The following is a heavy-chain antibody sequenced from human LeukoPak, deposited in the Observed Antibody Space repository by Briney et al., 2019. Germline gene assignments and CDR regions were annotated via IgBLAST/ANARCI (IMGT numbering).Heavy chain of an antibody. J-gene: IGHJ4*02. Sequence: GGSLRLSCAASGFIFSRFGMHWVRQAPGKGLQWVSFIRYDGNNKYYEDSMKGRLTISRDNSKNTLYLQMNSLSAEDTAVYYCAREGDLFFDYWGQGTLVTVSS. CDR3: AREGDLFFDY. D-gene: IGHD1-26*01. CDR1: GFIFSRFG. CDR2: IRYDGNNK. V-gene: IGHV3-30*02.